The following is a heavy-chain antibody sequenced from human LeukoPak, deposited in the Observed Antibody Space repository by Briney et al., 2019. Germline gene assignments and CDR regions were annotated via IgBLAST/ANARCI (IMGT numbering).Heavy chain of an antibody. J-gene: IGHJ6*02. V-gene: IGHV4-59*01. D-gene: IGHD5-24*01. CDR2: IYYSGST. CDR1: GGSLIPYY. Sequence: SETLSLTRTVSGGSLIPYYWSWIRQPPGKGLEWIGYIYYSGSTNYNPSLKSRVTISVDTSKNQFSLKLSSVTAADTAVYYCARAPDGYNTYYYYGMDVRGQGTTVTVSS. CDR3: ARAPDGYNTYYYYGMDV.